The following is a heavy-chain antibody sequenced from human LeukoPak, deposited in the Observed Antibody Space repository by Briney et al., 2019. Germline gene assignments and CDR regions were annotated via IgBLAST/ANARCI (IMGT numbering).Heavy chain of an antibody. Sequence: PGGSLRLSCAASGFTFSSYEMNSVRQAPGKGLEWVSYISSSGSTIYYADSVKGRFTISRDNAKNSLYLQMNSLRAEDTAVYYCAREIGEPSLAGDYWGQGTLVTVSS. CDR3: AREIGEPSLAGDY. V-gene: IGHV3-48*03. CDR1: GFTFSSYE. D-gene: IGHD3-10*01. CDR2: ISSSGSTI. J-gene: IGHJ4*02.